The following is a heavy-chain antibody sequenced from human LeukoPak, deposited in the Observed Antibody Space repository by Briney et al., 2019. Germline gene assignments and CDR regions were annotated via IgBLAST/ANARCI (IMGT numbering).Heavy chain of an antibody. CDR2: IYYSGST. D-gene: IGHD3-22*01. V-gene: IGHV4-31*03. CDR3: TRDVPRSSGYPDN. J-gene: IGHJ4*02. Sequence: SQTLSLTCTVSDGSISSGDYFWSWIRQHPGKGLEWIGYIYYSGSTYYNPSLKSRVAISVDTSMNQFSLTVSSVTAADTAVYYCTRDVPRSSGYPDNWGQGTLVTVSS. CDR1: DGSISSGDYF.